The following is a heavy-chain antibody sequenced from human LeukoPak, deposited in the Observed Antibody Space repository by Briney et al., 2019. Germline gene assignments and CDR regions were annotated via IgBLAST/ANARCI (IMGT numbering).Heavy chain of an antibody. CDR1: GFTFSSYG. J-gene: IGHJ4*02. Sequence: GGSLRLSCAASGFTFSSYGMHWVRQAPGKGLEWVAVISYDGSNKYYADSVKGRFTISRDNSKNTLYLQMNSLRAEDTAVYYCAKGDSSGWWGYYFDYWGQGTLVTVSS. CDR2: ISYDGSNK. CDR3: AKGDSSGWWGYYFDY. V-gene: IGHV3-30*18. D-gene: IGHD6-19*01.